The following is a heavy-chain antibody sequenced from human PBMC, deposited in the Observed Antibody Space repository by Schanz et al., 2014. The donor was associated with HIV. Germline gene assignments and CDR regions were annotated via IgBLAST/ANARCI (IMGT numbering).Heavy chain of an antibody. CDR2: INSNEGTT. CDR1: GFTFDSYG. Sequence: EVQMLESGGGVVQPGRSLRLSCAASGFTFDSYGIHWVRQAPGKGLVWVSRINSNEGTTDYADSVKGRFTISRDNAKNTLYLQMNSLRAEDTAVYYCVRLMSSDYDFYHYGMDVWGQGTTVIVSS. V-gene: IGHV3-74*02. CDR3: VRLMSSDYDFYHYGMDV. D-gene: IGHD4-17*01. J-gene: IGHJ6*02.